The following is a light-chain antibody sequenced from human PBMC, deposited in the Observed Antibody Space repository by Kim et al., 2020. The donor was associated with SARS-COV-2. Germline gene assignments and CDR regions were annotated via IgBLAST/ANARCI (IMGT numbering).Light chain of an antibody. Sequence: QPVLTQSPSASASLGASVKLTCTLSSGHSSYAIAWHQQQPEKGPRYLMKLNSDGSHSKGDGIPDRFSGSSSGAERYPTISSLQSEDEADYYCQTWGTGIGVFGGGTQLTVL. CDR2: LNSDGSH. CDR3: QTWGTGIGV. J-gene: IGLJ3*02. V-gene: IGLV4-69*01. CDR1: SGHSSYA.